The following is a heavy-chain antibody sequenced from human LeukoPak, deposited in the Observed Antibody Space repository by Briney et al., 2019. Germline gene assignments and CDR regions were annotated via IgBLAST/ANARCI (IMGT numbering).Heavy chain of an antibody. V-gene: IGHV4-31*03. Sequence: SETLSLTCTVSGGSISSGGYYWSWIRQHPGKDLEWIGYIYYSGSTYYNPSLKSRVTISVDTSKNQFSLKLSSVIAADTAVYYCARDCSSTSCYSLRAFDIWGQGTMVTVSS. CDR3: ARDCSSTSCYSLRAFDI. CDR1: GGSISSGGYY. D-gene: IGHD2-2*02. J-gene: IGHJ3*02. CDR2: IYYSGST.